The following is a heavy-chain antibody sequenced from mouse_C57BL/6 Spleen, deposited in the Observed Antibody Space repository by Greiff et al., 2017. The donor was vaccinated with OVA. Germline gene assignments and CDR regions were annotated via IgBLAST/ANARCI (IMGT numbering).Heavy chain of an antibody. V-gene: IGHV3-6*01. CDR2: ISYDGSN. CDR3: ARDRDYYGSIYFDY. D-gene: IGHD1-1*01. Sequence: EVKLVESGPGLVKPSQSLSLTCSVTGYSITSGYYWNWIRQFPGNKLEWMGYISYDGSNNYNPSLKNRISITRDTSKNQFFLKLNSVTTEDTATYYCARDRDYYGSIYFDYWGQGTTLTVSS. CDR1: GYSITSGYY. J-gene: IGHJ2*01.